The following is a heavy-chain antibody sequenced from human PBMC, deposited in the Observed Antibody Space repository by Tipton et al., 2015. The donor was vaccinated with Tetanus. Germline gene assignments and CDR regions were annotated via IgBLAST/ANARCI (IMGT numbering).Heavy chain of an antibody. CDR1: GGSISDYY. J-gene: IGHJ6*02. D-gene: IGHD5-18*01. Sequence: TLSLTCTVSGGSISDYYWSWIRQPVGKRLEWIGRIHSGGSTTYNPSLKSRVTMSVDMSKNKVSLTVTSVTAADTAVYHCARHRLTGDTEYGMDVWGQGTTVTVSS. CDR3: ARHRLTGDTEYGMDV. CDR2: IHSGGST. V-gene: IGHV4-4*07.